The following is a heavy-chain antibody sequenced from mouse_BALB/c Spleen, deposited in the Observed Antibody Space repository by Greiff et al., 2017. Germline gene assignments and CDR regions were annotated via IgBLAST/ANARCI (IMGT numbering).Heavy chain of an antibody. D-gene: IGHD3-2*01. V-gene: IGHV5-6-4*01. CDR3: TRDPDSSGPRGY. CDR2: ISSGGSYT. Sequence: EVKVVESGGGLVKPGGSLKLSCAASGFTFSSYAMSWVRQSPEKRLEWVATISSGGSYTYYPDSVKGRFTISRDNAKNTLYLQMSSLKSEDTAMYYCTRDPDSSGPRGYWGQGTTLTVSS. CDR1: GFTFSSYA. J-gene: IGHJ2*01.